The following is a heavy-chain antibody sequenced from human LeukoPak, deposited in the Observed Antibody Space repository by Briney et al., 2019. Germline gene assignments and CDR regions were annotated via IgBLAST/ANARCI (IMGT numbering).Heavy chain of an antibody. V-gene: IGHV1-2*02. Sequence: ASVKVSCKASGYTFTAYYIHWVRQAPGQGLEWMGWISPNSSGTNYAQNFQGRVTMAWDTSISAAYMELRRLRSDDTAVYYCARDFYDSSGHYDYWGQGTLVTVSS. CDR3: ARDFYDSSGHYDY. D-gene: IGHD3-22*01. CDR1: GYTFTAYY. CDR2: ISPNSSGT. J-gene: IGHJ4*02.